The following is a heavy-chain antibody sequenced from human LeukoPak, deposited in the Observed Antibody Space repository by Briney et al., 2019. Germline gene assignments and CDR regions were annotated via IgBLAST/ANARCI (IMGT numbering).Heavy chain of an antibody. J-gene: IGHJ3*02. V-gene: IGHV3-33*01. CDR3: ARARAGGAMPYAFDI. D-gene: IGHD2-2*01. CDR1: GFTFSSYG. CDR2: IWYDGSNK. Sequence: GGSLRLSCAASGFTFSSYGMHWVRQAPGKGLEWVAVIWYDGSNKYYADSVKGRFTISRDNSKNTLYLQMNSLRAEDTAVYYGARARAGGAMPYAFDIWGQGTMVTVSS.